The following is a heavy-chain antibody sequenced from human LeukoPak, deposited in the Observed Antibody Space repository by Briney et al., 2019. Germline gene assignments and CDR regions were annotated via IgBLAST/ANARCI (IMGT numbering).Heavy chain of an antibody. J-gene: IGHJ4*02. V-gene: IGHV3-53*01. D-gene: IGHD2-2*01. Sequence: GGSLRLSCAASGFTVSSNYMSWVRQAPGKGLEWVSVIYSGGSTYYADSVKGRFTISRDNSKNTLYLQMNSLRAEDTAVYYCAKCDIVVVPAAIADYWGQGTLVTVSS. CDR3: AKCDIVVVPAAIADY. CDR1: GFTVSSNY. CDR2: IYSGGST.